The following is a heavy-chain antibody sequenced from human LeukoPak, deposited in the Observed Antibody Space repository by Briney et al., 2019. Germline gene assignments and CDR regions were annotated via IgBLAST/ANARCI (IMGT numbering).Heavy chain of an antibody. J-gene: IGHJ6*03. CDR1: GYTFTSYA. Sequence: ASVKVSCTASGYTFTSYAMHWVRQAPGQRLEWMGWINAGNGNTKYSQEFQGRVTITRDTSASTAYMELGSLRSEDMAVYYCARVLASSGWYGIWYYYYYMDVWGKGTTVTISS. V-gene: IGHV1-3*03. D-gene: IGHD6-19*01. CDR2: INAGNGNT. CDR3: ARVLASSGWYGIWYYYYYMDV.